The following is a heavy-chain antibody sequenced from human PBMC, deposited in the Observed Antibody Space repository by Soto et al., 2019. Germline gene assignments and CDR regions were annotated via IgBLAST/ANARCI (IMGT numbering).Heavy chain of an antibody. Sequence: PGGSLRLSCAASGFTFSSYSMNWVRQAPGKGLEWVSSISSSSSYIYYADSVKGRFTISRDNAKNSLYLQMNSLRAEDTAVYYCARVPLAYCGGDCYIVRDYWVQETMVTVSS. D-gene: IGHD2-21*02. CDR3: ARVPLAYCGGDCYIVRDY. J-gene: IGHJ4*02. CDR1: GFTFSSYS. CDR2: ISSSSSYI. V-gene: IGHV3-21*01.